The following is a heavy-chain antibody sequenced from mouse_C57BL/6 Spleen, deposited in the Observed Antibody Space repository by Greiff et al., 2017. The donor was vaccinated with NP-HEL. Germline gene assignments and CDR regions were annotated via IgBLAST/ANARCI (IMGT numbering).Heavy chain of an antibody. J-gene: IGHJ2*01. CDR3: IREGGTGTNY. CDR1: GYTFTDYE. CDR2: IDPETGGT. V-gene: IGHV1-15*01. D-gene: IGHD4-1*01. Sequence: VQLQQSGAELVRPGASVTLSCKASGYTFTDYEMHWVKQTPVHGLEWIGAIDPETGGTAYNQKFKGKAILTADKSSSTAYMELRSLTSEDSAVYYCIREGGTGTNYWGQGTTLTVSS.